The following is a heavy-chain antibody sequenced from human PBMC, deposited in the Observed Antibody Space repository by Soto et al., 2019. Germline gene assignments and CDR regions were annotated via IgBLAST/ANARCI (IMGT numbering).Heavy chain of an antibody. CDR2: INHSGST. J-gene: IGHJ6*02. Sequence: QVQLQQWGAGLLKPSETLSLTCAVYGGSFSGYYWSWIRQPPGKGLEWIGEINHSGSTNYNPSLKSRVTISVDTSKNQFSLKLSSVTAADTAVYYCARGRFTDYSTYNGLDVWGQGTTVTVS. V-gene: IGHV4-34*01. D-gene: IGHD4-4*01. CDR3: ARGRFTDYSTYNGLDV. CDR1: GGSFSGYY.